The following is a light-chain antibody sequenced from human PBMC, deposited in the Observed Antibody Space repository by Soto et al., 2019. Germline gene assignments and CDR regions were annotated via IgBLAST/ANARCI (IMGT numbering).Light chain of an antibody. CDR1: SSDVGGHNS. V-gene: IGLV2-14*01. Sequence: QSALTQPASVSGSPGQSITISCTGTSSDVGGHNSVSWYQQHPGKAPKLMIFEVSNRPSGVSNRFSGSKSGNTASLTISGLQAEDEADYYCSSYISSSTPFDVFGPGTKLTVL. J-gene: IGLJ1*01. CDR2: EVS. CDR3: SSYISSSTPFDV.